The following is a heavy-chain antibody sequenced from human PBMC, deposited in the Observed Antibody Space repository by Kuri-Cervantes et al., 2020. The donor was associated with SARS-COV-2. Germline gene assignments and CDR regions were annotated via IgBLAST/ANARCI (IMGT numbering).Heavy chain of an antibody. V-gene: IGHV4-59*11. D-gene: IGHD3-22*01. CDR1: GGSISSHY. Sequence: GSLRLSCTVSGGSISSHYWSWIRQPPGKGLEWIGYVYSSGSTNYSPSLKSRVTMSVDTSKNQFSLKLTSVTAADTAVYYCTRAGYDNSGYYYSFDFGGQGTLVTVSS. CDR3: TRAGYDNSGYYYSFDF. CDR2: VYSSGST. J-gene: IGHJ4*02.